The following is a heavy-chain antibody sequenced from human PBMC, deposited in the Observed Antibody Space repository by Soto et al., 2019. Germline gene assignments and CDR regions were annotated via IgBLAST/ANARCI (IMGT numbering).Heavy chain of an antibody. CDR2: ISSSSHYI. D-gene: IGHD3-10*01. Sequence: LRLACVASGFLFSLSTINWVRQAPGKGLNWFSSISSSSHYIYYADSLKGRFTISRDNAKNSLFLQMNSLRAEDTAVYYCARDLGEVSALWGQGTLVTVPS. CDR1: GFLFSLST. CDR3: ARDLGEVSAL. V-gene: IGHV3-21*01. J-gene: IGHJ4*02.